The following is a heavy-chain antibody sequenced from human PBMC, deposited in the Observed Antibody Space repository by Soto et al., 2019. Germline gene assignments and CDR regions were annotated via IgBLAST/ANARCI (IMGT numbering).Heavy chain of an antibody. CDR2: IYYSGST. Sequence: QVQLQESGPGLVKPSETLSLTCTVSGGSISSYYWSWIRQPPGKGLEWIGYIYYSGSTNYNPSLKSRVTTSVDTSKNQFSLKLSSVTAADTAVYYCARNGYKYWYFDLWGRGTLVTVSS. V-gene: IGHV4-59*08. J-gene: IGHJ2*01. CDR3: ARNGYKYWYFDL. CDR1: GGSISSYY. D-gene: IGHD5-12*01.